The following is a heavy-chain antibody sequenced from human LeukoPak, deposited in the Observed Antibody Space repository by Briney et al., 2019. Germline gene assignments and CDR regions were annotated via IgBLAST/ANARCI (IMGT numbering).Heavy chain of an antibody. V-gene: IGHV4-39*07. D-gene: IGHD1-14*01. Sequence: SETLSLTCTVSGGSISSSSYYWGWIRQPPGKGLEWIGSIYYSGSTYYNPSLKSRVTISVDTSKNQFSLRLSSVTAADTAVYYCARSKTRYNILNDAFDIWGQGTMVTVSS. CDR2: IYYSGST. CDR3: ARSKTRYNILNDAFDI. CDR1: GGSISSSSYY. J-gene: IGHJ3*02.